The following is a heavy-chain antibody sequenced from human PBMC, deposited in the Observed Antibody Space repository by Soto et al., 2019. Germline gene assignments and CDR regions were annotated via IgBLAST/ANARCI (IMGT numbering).Heavy chain of an antibody. CDR1: GGTFSTHA. V-gene: IGHV1-69*13. D-gene: IGHD2-15*01. CDR3: ARGYCSGGNCYSGMDV. J-gene: IGHJ6*02. Sequence: SVKVSCKASGGTFSTHAIIWVRQAPGHGLVWMGGIIPISGTTYYTQKFQGRVTITADEPTSTAFMESSSLKSDDTAVFYCARGYCSGGNCYSGMDVWGQGTMVTVSS. CDR2: IIPISGTT.